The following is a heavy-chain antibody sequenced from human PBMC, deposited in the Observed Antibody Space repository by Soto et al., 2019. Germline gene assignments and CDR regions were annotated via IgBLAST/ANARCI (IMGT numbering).Heavy chain of an antibody. V-gene: IGHV2-26*01. CDR1: GFSLTTGRMG. CDR3: VRVTADSYQFSYGMDV. J-gene: IGHJ6*02. Sequence: QVTLKESGPVLVKPTETLTLTCTVSGFSLTTGRMGVSWIRQSPGKALEWLAHIFSDNERSYSTSMQGRLTISKDSSGSQVVLSMTNVDPVDSGTYYCVRVTADSYQFSYGMDVWGQGTTVTVSS. D-gene: IGHD2-21*02. CDR2: IFSDNER.